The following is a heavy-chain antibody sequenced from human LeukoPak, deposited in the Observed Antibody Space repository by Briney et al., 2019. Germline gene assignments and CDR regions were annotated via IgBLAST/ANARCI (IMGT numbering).Heavy chain of an antibody. Sequence: GGSLRLSCEASGFTFRDHWMHWVRQVPGKGLVWVSRINGDESSTAYADSVKGRFTISRDNARNTLYLQMNSLRAEDTAVYYCVRDGPWERVDFDYWGQGTLVTVSS. V-gene: IGHV3-74*01. CDR3: VRDGPWERVDFDY. CDR2: INGDESST. J-gene: IGHJ4*02. CDR1: GFTFRDHW. D-gene: IGHD1-26*01.